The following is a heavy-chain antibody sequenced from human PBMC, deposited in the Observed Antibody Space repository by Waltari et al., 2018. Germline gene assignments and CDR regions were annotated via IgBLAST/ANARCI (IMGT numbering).Heavy chain of an antibody. J-gene: IGHJ3*02. V-gene: IGHV3-53*01. CDR2: IYSGGST. D-gene: IGHD6-6*01. Sequence: EVQLVESGGGLIQPGGSLRLSCAASGFTVSSNYMSWVRQAPGKGLEWVSVIYSGGSTYYADSVKGRFTISRDNSKNTLYLQMNSLRAEDTAVYYCARSSSSSSRGDAFDIWGQGTMVTVSS. CDR3: ARSSSSSSRGDAFDI. CDR1: GFTVSSNY.